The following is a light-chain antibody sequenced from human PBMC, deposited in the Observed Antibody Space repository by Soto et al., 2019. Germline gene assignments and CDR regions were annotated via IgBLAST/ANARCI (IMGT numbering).Light chain of an antibody. CDR1: QSVSSNY. Sequence: EIVLTQSPGTLSLSPGERATLSCRASQSVSSNYLAWYQQKPGQAPRLLIYGASTRATGVPDRFSGSGSGTDFTLTISRLEPEDCAVYCCQQSAGSPPWTFGQGTKVEIK. CDR3: QQSAGSPPWT. CDR2: GAS. J-gene: IGKJ1*01. V-gene: IGKV3-20*01.